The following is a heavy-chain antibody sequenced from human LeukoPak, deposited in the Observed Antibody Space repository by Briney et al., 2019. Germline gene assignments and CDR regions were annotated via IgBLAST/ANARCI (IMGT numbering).Heavy chain of an antibody. J-gene: IGHJ4*02. CDR2: INHSGST. Sequence: PSETLSLTCTVSGGSISSYYWSWIRQPPGKGLEWIGEINHSGSTNYNPSLKSRVTISVDTSKNQFSLKLSSVTAADTAVYYCARNLSRRRLCYFDYWGQGTLVTVSS. V-gene: IGHV4-34*01. CDR3: ARNLSRRRLCYFDY. CDR1: GGSISSYY. D-gene: IGHD2-21*01.